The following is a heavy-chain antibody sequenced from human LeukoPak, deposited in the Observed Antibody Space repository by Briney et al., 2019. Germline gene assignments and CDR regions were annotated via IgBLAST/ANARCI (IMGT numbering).Heavy chain of an antibody. Sequence: GGSLRLSCAASGFTFSGSAMHWVRQASGKGLEWVGRIRSKANSYATAYAASVKGRFTISRDDSKNTAYLQMNSLKTEDTAVYYCTRLYFDPKEGIYGMDVWGQGTTVTVSS. CDR2: IRSKANSYAT. CDR1: GFTFSGSA. CDR3: TRLYFDPKEGIYGMDV. D-gene: IGHD3-9*01. V-gene: IGHV3-73*01. J-gene: IGHJ6*02.